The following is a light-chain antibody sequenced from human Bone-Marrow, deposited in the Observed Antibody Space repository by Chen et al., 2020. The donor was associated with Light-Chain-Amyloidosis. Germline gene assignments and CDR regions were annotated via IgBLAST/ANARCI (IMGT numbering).Light chain of an antibody. CDR2: WAS. CDR1: QSVLTSSKNKDY. CDR3: QRYFSTPRT. V-gene: IGKV4-1*01. J-gene: IGKJ2*01. Sequence: DIVMTQSPDSLAVSLGERATINCKSSQSVLTSSKNKDYLAWYQQKPGQPPKLLIYWASTRESGVPDRFSGGGSGTDLTLTISSLQAEDVAVYYCQRYFSTPRTFGQGTKLEIK.